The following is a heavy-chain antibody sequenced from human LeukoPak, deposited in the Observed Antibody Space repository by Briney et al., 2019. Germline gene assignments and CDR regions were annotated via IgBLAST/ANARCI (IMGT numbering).Heavy chain of an antibody. Sequence: SETLSLTCTVSGGSISSGGYYWSWIRQHPGKDLEWIGYIYYSGSTYYNPSLKSRVTILVDTSKNQFSLKLSSVTAADTAVYYCARGSGDQDAFDIWGQGTMVTVSS. CDR3: ARGSGDQDAFDI. J-gene: IGHJ3*02. D-gene: IGHD6-25*01. V-gene: IGHV4-31*03. CDR2: IYYSGST. CDR1: GGSISSGGYY.